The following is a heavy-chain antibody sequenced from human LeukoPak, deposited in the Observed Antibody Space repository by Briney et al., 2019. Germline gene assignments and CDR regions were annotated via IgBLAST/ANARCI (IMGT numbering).Heavy chain of an antibody. V-gene: IGHV3-33*06. J-gene: IGHJ6*04. CDR2: IWYDGSNK. CDR3: AKFYGSHYYYYGMDV. D-gene: IGHD3-10*01. CDR1: GFTFSSYG. Sequence: GGSLRLSCAASGFTFSSYGMHWVRQAPGKGLEWVAVIWYDGSNKYYADSVKGRFTISRDNSENTLYLQMSSLRAEDTAVYYCAKFYGSHYYYYGMDVWGKGTTVTVSS.